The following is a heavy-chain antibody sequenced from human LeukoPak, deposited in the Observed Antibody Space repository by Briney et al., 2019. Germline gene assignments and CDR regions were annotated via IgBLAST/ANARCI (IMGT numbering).Heavy chain of an antibody. CDR1: GFTFSSYG. V-gene: IGHV3-23*01. D-gene: IGHD5-18*01. J-gene: IGHJ4*02. CDR3: AKDPLRGYSYGPQHNYFDY. Sequence: GGTLRLSCAASGFTFSSYGMSWVRQAPGKGLEWVSAISGSGGSTYYADSVKGRFTISRDNSKNTLYLQMNSLRAEDTAVYYCAKDPLRGYSYGPQHNYFDYWGQGTLVTVST. CDR2: ISGSGGST.